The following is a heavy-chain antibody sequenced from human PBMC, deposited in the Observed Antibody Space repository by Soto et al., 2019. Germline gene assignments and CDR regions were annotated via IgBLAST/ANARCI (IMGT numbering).Heavy chain of an antibody. CDR2: ISLYSDGT. V-gene: IGHV1-18*01. CDR3: ARVVPGAEAWFGP. J-gene: IGHJ5*02. CDR1: GYTFSNYG. D-gene: IGHD2-2*01. Sequence: VKVSCKTSGYTFSNYGITWVRQAPGQPLEWLGWISLYSDGTNYAQKFQGRVSMTTDTSTTTAYMELRSLRSDDTAVYYCARVVPGAEAWFGPWGQGTLVTVSS.